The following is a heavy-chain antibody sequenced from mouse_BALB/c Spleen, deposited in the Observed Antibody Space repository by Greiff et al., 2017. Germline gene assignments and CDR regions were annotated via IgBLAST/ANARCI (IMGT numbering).Heavy chain of an antibody. J-gene: IGHJ4*01. CDR3: TRPSTTRRGYYAMDY. CDR1: GYSFTSYY. CDR2: INPSNGGT. V-gene: IGHV1S81*02. Sequence: VQLQQSGAELVKPGDSVKFSCKASGYSFTSYYMYWVKQRPGQGLEWIGEINPSNGGTNFNEKFKSKATLTVDKSSSTAYMQLSSLTSEDSAVYYCTRPSTTRRGYYAMDYWGQGTSVTVSS. D-gene: IGHD1-1*01.